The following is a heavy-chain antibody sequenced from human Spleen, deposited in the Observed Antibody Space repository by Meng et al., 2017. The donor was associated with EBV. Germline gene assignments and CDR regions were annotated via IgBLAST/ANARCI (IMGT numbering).Heavy chain of an antibody. CDR1: GGSFSGYY. CDR2: INHSGST. V-gene: IGHV4-34*01. D-gene: IGHD2-2*01. Sequence: QVPRQQWGAGLLKPSETLSLTCAVYGGSFSGYYGSWIRQPPGKGLEWIGEINHSGSTNYNPSLKSRVTISVDTSKNQFSLKVSSVTAADTAVYYCARAYCDSTSCYLLFDPWGQGTLVTVSS. CDR3: ARAYCDSTSCYLLFDP. J-gene: IGHJ5*02.